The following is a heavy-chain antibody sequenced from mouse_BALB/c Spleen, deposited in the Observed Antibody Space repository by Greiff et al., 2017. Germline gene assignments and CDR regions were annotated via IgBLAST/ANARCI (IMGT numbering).Heavy chain of an antibody. V-gene: IGHV5-12-1*01. CDR2: ISSGGGST. J-gene: IGHJ4*01. CDR3: ARHRYGSSPLYAMDY. CDR1: GFAFSSYD. Sequence: EVMLVESGGGLVKPGGSLKLSCAASGFAFSSYDMSWVRQTPEKRLEWVAYISSGGGSTYYPDTVKGRFTISRDNAKNTLYLQMSSLKSEDTAMYYCARHRYGSSPLYAMDYWGQGTSVTVSS. D-gene: IGHD1-1*01.